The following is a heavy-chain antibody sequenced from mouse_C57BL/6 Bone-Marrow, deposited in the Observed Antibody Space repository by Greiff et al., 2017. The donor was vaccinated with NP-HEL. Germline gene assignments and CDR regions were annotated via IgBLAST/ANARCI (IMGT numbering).Heavy chain of an antibody. Sequence: EVKLMESEGGLVQPGSSMKLSCTASGFTFSDYYMAWVRQVPEKGLEWVANINYDGSSTYYLDSSKSRFIISRDNAKNILYLQMSSLKSEDTATYYCARDGNYGSSFDYWGQGTTLTVSS. CDR1: GFTFSDYY. V-gene: IGHV5-16*01. CDR3: ARDGNYGSSFDY. CDR2: INYDGSST. J-gene: IGHJ2*01. D-gene: IGHD1-1*01.